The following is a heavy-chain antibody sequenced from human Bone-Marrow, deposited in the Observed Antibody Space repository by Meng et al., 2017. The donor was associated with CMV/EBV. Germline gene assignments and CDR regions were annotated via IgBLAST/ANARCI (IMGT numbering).Heavy chain of an antibody. CDR2: INHSGST. CDR3: ARDRNRDGYNSPLTY. Sequence: SETLSLTCAVYGGSFSGYYWSWIRQPPGKGLEWIGEINHSGSTNYNPSLKSRVTISVDTSKNQFSLKLSSVTAADTAVYYCARDRNRDGYNSPLTYWGPGHLVTGSS. V-gene: IGHV4-34*01. D-gene: IGHD5-24*01. J-gene: IGHJ4*02. CDR1: GGSFSGYY.